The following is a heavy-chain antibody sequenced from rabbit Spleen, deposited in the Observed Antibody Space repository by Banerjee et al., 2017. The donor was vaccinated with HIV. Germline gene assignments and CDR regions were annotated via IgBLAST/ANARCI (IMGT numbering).Heavy chain of an antibody. V-gene: IGHV1S7*01. CDR1: GFDFSRNS. CDR2: IYTGRGGT. Sequence: KETGGGLVQPGGSLTLSCKTSGFDFSRNSMSWVRQAPGKGLEWIGAIYTGRGGTDYANWVNGRFTISSDNAQSTVDLQMNSLTAADTATYFCARYYIFYGMDLWGPGTLVTVS. J-gene: IGHJ6*01. D-gene: IGHD4-1*01. CDR3: ARYYIFYGMDL.